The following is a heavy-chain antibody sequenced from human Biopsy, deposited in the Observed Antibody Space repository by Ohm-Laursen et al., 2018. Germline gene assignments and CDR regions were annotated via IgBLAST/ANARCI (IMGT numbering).Heavy chain of an antibody. CDR3: ARLGSGDYFPTFFDF. J-gene: IGHJ4*02. Sequence: TLSLTCTVSGASINGGRYYWNWMRHHQGKGLEWIGNIFDSANTYYNPSLKIRVTISVDTSKNQFSLKLSSVTAADTAVYYCARLGSGDYFPTFFDFWGQGALVTVSS. CDR1: GASINGGRYY. D-gene: IGHD5-12*01. V-gene: IGHV4-31*03. CDR2: IFDSANT.